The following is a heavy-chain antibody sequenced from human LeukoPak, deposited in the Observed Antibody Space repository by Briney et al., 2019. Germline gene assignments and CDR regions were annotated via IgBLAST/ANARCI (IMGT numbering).Heavy chain of an antibody. Sequence: ASVKVSCKASGYTLTSYGISWVRQAPGQGLEWMGWISAYNGNTNYAQKLQGRVTMTTDTSTSTAYMELRSLRSDDTAVYYCARVLTTGEHFAYWGQGTLVTVSS. D-gene: IGHD7-27*01. V-gene: IGHV1-18*01. CDR2: ISAYNGNT. J-gene: IGHJ4*02. CDR1: GYTLTSYG. CDR3: ARVLTTGEHFAY.